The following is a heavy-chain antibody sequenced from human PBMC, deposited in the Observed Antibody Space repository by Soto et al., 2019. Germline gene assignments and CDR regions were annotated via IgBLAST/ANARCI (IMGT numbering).Heavy chain of an antibody. V-gene: IGHV5-51*01. D-gene: IGHD2-15*01. CDR1: GYSFTIYW. J-gene: IGHJ4*02. CDR2: IYPGDSDT. Sequence: PGESLKISCKASGYSFTIYWIGWVRQMPGKGLEWMGMIYPGDSDTRYSPSFQGQVTLSVDKSISTAYLQWSSLKASDTAMYYCARQDGGGLYYFDNWGQGTLVTVSS. CDR3: ARQDGGGLYYFDN.